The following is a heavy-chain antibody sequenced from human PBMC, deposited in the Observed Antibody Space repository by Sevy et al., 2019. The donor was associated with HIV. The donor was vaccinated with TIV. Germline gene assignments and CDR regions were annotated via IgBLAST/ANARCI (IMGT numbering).Heavy chain of an antibody. CDR3: ARGPQSCNSVSCYSALS. D-gene: IGHD2-15*01. J-gene: IGHJ4*02. V-gene: IGHV4-4*07. CDR1: GGSISDYY. CDR2: FYIGGST. Sequence: SETLSLTCTVSGGSISDYYWTWIRQPAGKGLEWLGRFYIGGSTEYNPSLKSRVSMSLDTSKNTFSLKLTSMTAADTAVYYCARGPQSCNSVSCYSALSWGQGILVTVSS.